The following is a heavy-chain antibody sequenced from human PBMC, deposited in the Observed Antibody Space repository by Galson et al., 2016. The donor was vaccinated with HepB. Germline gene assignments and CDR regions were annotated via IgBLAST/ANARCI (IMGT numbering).Heavy chain of an antibody. CDR1: GFTFTSST. CDR2: IVVGSGKT. J-gene: IGHJ3*02. D-gene: IGHD1-1*01. V-gene: IGHV1-58*01. Sequence: SVKVSCKASGFTFTSSTVQWVRQARGQRLEWIGWIVVGSGKTNYAQKFQERVTITRDMSTSTAYMQLSSLRSEDTAVYYCAAAKNLEAFDIWGQGIMVTVSS. CDR3: AAAKNLEAFDI.